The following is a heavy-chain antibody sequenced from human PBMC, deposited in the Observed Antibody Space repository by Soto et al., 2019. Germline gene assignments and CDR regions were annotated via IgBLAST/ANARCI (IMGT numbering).Heavy chain of an antibody. CDR1: GFIFDSYA. Sequence: PGGSLRLSCTASGFIFDSYAMSWVRQAPGKGLECISTISGSGHNTYYADSVKGRFTISRDSSKDTVYLQMNNLRADDTAVYFCGGGPDYRNNYYYGIDVWGQGTTVTVSS. V-gene: IGHV3-23*01. CDR2: ISGSGHNT. J-gene: IGHJ6*02. CDR3: GGGPDYRNNYYYGIDV. D-gene: IGHD3-10*01.